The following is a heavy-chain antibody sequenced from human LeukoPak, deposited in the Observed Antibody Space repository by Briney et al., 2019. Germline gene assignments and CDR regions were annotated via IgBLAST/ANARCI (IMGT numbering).Heavy chain of an antibody. D-gene: IGHD3-22*01. CDR3: ARVRRDSSGYYF. J-gene: IGHJ4*02. CDR1: GFTFSSYW. V-gene: IGHV3-74*01. Sequence: GGSLRLSCAASGFTFSSYWMHWVRQAPGKGLVWVSRINSDGSGTRYADSVKGRFTISRDNAKNTLYLQMNSLRAEDTAVYYCARVRRDSSGYYFWGQGTLVTVSS. CDR2: INSDGSGT.